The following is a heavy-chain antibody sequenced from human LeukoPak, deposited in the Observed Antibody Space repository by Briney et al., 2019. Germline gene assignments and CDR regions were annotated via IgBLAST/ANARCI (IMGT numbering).Heavy chain of an antibody. Sequence: GGSLRLSCAASGFTFDDYAMHWVRQAPGKGLAWVSRINSDGSSTSYADSVKGRFTISRDNAKNTLYLQMNSLRAEDTAVYYCARSWGGNLYDYWGQGTLVTVSS. CDR2: INSDGSST. D-gene: IGHD3-16*01. CDR1: GFTFDDYA. CDR3: ARSWGGNLYDY. V-gene: IGHV3-74*01. J-gene: IGHJ4*02.